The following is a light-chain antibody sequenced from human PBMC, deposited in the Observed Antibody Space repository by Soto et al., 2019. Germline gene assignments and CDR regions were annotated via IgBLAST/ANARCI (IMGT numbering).Light chain of an antibody. J-gene: IGKJ4*01. CDR2: GAS. CDR1: QSVSSN. Sequence: EIVMTQSPATLPVSPGERATLSCRASQSVSSNLAWYQQKPGQAPRFLIYGASTRATGIPARFSGSGSGTEFTLTISSLQSEDFAVYYCQQYDNRPLTFGGGTKVEIK. CDR3: QQYDNRPLT. V-gene: IGKV3-15*01.